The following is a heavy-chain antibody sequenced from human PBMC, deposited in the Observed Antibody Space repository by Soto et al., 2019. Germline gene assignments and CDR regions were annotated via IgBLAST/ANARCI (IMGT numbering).Heavy chain of an antibody. V-gene: IGHV1-2*02. J-gene: IGHJ2*01. CDR3: ARSDASTSYPLDL. CDR1: GYTFHDYY. Sequence: VSCEAAGYTFHDYYMYWVRQAPGTGLEWMGWMNPRSGGTKYAQAFQDRVTMTRDASISKAYMEVTSLRHGDTSVYFCARSDASTSYPLDLCGPGPLVT. CDR2: MNPRSGGT. D-gene: IGHD1-1*01.